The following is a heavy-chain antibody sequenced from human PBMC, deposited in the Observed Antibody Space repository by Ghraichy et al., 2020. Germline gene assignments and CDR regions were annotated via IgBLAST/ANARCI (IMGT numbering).Heavy chain of an antibody. D-gene: IGHD3-22*01. CDR2: ISAYNGNT. J-gene: IGHJ4*02. CDR3: ARVDYYDSSGYPTDVDY. V-gene: IGHV1-18*01. CDR1: GYTFTSYG. Sequence: ASVKVSCKASGYTFTSYGISWVRQAPGPGLEWMGWISAYNGNTNYAQKLQGRVTITTDTSTSTAYMELRSLRSDNTSVYYCARVDYYDSSGYPTDVDYWGQGTLVTVSS.